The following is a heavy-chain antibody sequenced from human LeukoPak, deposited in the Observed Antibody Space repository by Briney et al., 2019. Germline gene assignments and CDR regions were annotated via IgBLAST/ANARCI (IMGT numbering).Heavy chain of an antibody. CDR3: ARDLMVYAFFDY. V-gene: IGHV3-21*01. J-gene: IGHJ4*02. CDR1: GFTFSGYS. D-gene: IGHD2-8*01. Sequence: GGSLRLSCAASGFTFSGYSMNWVRQAPGKGLEWVASISGSSNYIHYADSVKGRFSISRDNANNSLYLQMNSLRAEDTVVYYCARDLMVYAFFDYWGLGTLVTVSS. CDR2: ISGSSNYI.